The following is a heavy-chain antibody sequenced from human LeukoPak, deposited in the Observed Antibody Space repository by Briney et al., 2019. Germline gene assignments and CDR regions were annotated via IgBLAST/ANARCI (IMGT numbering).Heavy chain of an antibody. CDR2: INSDGSST. D-gene: IGHD3-9*01. CDR3: ARARYYDILTGYSPYYFDY. J-gene: IGHJ4*02. V-gene: IGHV3-74*01. CDR1: GFTFSSYW. Sequence: GGSLRLSCAASGFTFSSYWKHWIRQAPGKGLVWVSRINSDGSSTSYADSVKGRFTISRDNAKNTLYLQMNSLRAEDTAVYYCARARYYDILTGYSPYYFDYWGQGTLVTVSS.